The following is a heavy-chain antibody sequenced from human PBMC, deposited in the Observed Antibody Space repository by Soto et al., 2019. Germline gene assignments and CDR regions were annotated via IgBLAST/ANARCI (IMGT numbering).Heavy chain of an antibody. CDR3: AKVSLRDIVVVVAAKNLYYFDY. CDR1: GFTFSSYS. D-gene: IGHD2-15*01. CDR2: ISGSGGST. J-gene: IGHJ4*02. V-gene: IGHV3-23*01. Sequence: GGALRLSCAASGFTFSSYSMSWVRPAPGEGVGWVSAISGSGGSTYYADSVKGRFTISRDNSKNTLYLQMNSLRAEDTAVYYCAKVSLRDIVVVVAAKNLYYFDYWGQGTLVTVSS.